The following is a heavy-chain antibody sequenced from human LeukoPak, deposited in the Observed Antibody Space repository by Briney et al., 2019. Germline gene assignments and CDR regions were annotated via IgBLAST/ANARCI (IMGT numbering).Heavy chain of an antibody. CDR3: TTDPIVGATPTDH. J-gene: IGHJ4*02. V-gene: IGHV3-15*07. Sequence: GGSLRLSCAASGFTFSNAWMNWVRQAPGKGLEWVGRIKSKTDGGTTDYAAPVKGRFTISRDDSKNTLYLQMNSLKTEDTAVYYCTTDPIVGATPTDHWGQGTLVTVSS. D-gene: IGHD1-26*01. CDR1: GFTFSNAW. CDR2: IKSKTDGGTT.